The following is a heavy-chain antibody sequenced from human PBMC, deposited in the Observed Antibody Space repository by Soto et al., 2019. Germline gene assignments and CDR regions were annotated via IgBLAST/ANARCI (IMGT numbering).Heavy chain of an antibody. D-gene: IGHD3-3*01. CDR2: IYYSGST. CDR1: GGSISSGGYY. V-gene: IGHV4-31*03. CDR3: ARGNYDFWSGYRPYDFDY. Sequence: QVQLQESGPGLVKPSQTLSLTCTVSGGSISSGGYYWSWIRQHPGKGLEWIGYIYYSGSTYYNPFLNSRVTISVDTSKNQFSLKLSSVTAADTAVYYCARGNYDFWSGYRPYDFDYWGQGTLVTVSS. J-gene: IGHJ4*02.